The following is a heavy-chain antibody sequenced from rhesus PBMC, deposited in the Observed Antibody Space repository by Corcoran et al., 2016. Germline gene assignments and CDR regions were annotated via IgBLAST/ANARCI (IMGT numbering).Heavy chain of an antibody. CDR3: ARELGGRQLEQYFEF. CDR1: VFSISHGSR. D-gene: IGHD6-25*01. Sequence: VQLQDSGPGLVKPSETLSLTCSVSVFSISHGSRCNWLRPPPGQGTEWIGSIYGSRTNTNSTTSHRSRVTISKYTTNNQFSWNLSSVTAADTAVYYCARELGGRQLEQYFEFWGQGALVTVSS. V-gene: IGHV4S18*01. J-gene: IGHJ1*01. CDR2: IYGSRTNT.